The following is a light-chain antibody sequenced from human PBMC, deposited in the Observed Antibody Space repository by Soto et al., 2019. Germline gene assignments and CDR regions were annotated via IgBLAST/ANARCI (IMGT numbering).Light chain of an antibody. J-gene: IGLJ1*01. CDR1: SSDVGGYNS. CDR3: SSYTRSSTYV. CDR2: EVS. V-gene: IGLV2-14*01. Sequence: QSVLTQPASVYGSPGQSIAISCTATSSDVGGYNSVSWYQQHPGKAPKLMISEVSNRSSGVSNRFSGSKSGNTASLTVSGLQAEAEADYYCSSYTRSSTYVFGTATKLTVL.